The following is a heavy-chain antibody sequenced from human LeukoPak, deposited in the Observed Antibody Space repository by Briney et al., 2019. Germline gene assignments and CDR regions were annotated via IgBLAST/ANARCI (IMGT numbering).Heavy chain of an antibody. CDR2: IYTSGST. CDR1: GGSISSYY. D-gene: IGHD2-2*01. CDR3: ARDFVVPAAIMYNWFDP. Sequence: PSETLSLTCTVSGGSISSYYWSWIRQPAGKGLEWIGRIYTSGSTNYNPSLKSRVTMSVDTSKNQFSLKLSSVTAADTAVYYCARDFVVPAAIMYNWFDPWGQGTLVTVPS. J-gene: IGHJ5*02. V-gene: IGHV4-4*07.